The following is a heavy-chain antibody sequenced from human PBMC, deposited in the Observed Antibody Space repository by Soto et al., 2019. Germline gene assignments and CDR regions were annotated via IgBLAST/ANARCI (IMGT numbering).Heavy chain of an antibody. J-gene: IGHJ4*02. Sequence: QMQLVQSGAGVKKTGSSVTVSCKALGNTFTYRYLHWVRQSPGQALEWMGWITPFNGDVHYAQKFQERVTITRDRSINTAYMQMSSLRPEDTAMYFCASGGAGSGPFTWELPDHWGQGTLVTVSS. D-gene: IGHD1-26*01. CDR1: GNTFTYRY. V-gene: IGHV1-45*02. CDR2: ITPFNGDV. CDR3: ASGGAGSGPFTWELPDH.